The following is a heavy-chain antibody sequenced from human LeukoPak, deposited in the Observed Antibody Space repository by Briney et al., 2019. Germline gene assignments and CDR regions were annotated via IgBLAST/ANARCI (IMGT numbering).Heavy chain of an antibody. J-gene: IGHJ6*03. CDR3: ARASGWDFWSGYYMGRGYYYYMDV. CDR2: IYYSGSN. CDR1: GGSIRSGVYY. V-gene: IGHV4-31*03. Sequence: PSQTLSLTCTVSGGSIRSGVYYWSWIRQHPGQGLEWNGYIYYSGSNYYNPPLRSRVTKSVDTSKNQSSLKLSSVTAAATAMYYCARASGWDFWSGYYMGRGYYYYMDVWGKGTTVTVSS. D-gene: IGHD3-3*01.